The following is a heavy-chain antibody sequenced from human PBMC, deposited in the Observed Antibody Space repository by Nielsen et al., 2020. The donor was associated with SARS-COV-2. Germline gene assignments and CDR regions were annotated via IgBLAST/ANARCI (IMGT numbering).Heavy chain of an antibody. J-gene: IGHJ4*02. D-gene: IGHD1-26*01. CDR2: ISGSGGST. V-gene: IGHV3-23*01. CDR3: AKRWELAY. Sequence: GESLKISCAASGFTFSSYAMSWVRQAPGKGLEWVSAISGSGGSTYYADSVKGRFTISRDNSKNALYLQMNSLRAEETAVYYCAKRWELAYWGQGTLVTVSS. CDR1: GFTFSSYA.